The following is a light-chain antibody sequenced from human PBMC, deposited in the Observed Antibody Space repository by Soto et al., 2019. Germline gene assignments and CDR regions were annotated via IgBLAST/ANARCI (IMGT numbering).Light chain of an antibody. CDR1: SSDVGGYNY. CDR3: SSYTGSSTLG. V-gene: IGLV2-14*01. Sequence: QSALTQPASVSGSPGQSITISCTGTSSDVGGYNYVSWYQQHPGKAPKLMIYDVSNRPSGVSNRFSGSKSGNTASLTISGLQAEDEADYYCSSYTGSSTLGFGTGTKVTFL. CDR2: DVS. J-gene: IGLJ1*01.